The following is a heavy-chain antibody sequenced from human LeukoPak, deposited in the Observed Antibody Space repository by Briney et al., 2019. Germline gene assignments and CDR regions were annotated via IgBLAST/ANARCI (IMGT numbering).Heavy chain of an antibody. CDR1: GFTFSAFA. CDR3: ARDNVAASCTVKRFDP. D-gene: IGHD6-13*01. J-gene: IGHJ5*01. CDR2: LSSDEGSK. V-gene: IGHV3-30*01. Sequence: PGGSLRVSCAASGFTFSAFAMHWVRQAPGKGLEWVAGLSSDEGSKDYPHSVQGSFTISRDNSKNTLYLEMNSLRGEDTAVYYCARDNVAASCTVKRFDPWGQETLVYVAA.